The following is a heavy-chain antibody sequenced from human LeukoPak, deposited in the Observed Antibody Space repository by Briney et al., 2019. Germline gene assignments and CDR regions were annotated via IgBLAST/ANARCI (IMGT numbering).Heavy chain of an antibody. J-gene: IGHJ4*02. D-gene: IGHD3-10*01. Sequence: ASVKVSCKASGYTFTGYYMHWVRQAPGQGLEWMGWINPNSGGTNYAQKFQGRVTMTRDTSISTAYMELSSLRSEDTAVYYCATNPGPYGSGSYYNFDYWGQGTLVTVSS. CDR2: INPNSGGT. CDR1: GYTFTGYY. CDR3: ATNPGPYGSGSYYNFDY. V-gene: IGHV1-2*02.